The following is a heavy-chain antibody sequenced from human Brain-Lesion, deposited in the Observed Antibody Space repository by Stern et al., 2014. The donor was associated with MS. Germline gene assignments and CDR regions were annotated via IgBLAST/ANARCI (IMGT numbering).Heavy chain of an antibody. D-gene: IGHD2-2*01. CDR2: ISSGSDTI. CDR1: GFTFSTYN. CDR3: ARPVHGTYAAIDI. Sequence: EMQLVESGGGLVQPGGSLRLSCAASGFTFSTYNMNWVRQAPGQGLAWVSYISSGSDTIYYADSVKGRVTISRDNAKNSLYLQMNSLRDEDTAVYFCARPVHGTYAAIDIWGQGTMVIVSS. J-gene: IGHJ3*02. V-gene: IGHV3-48*02.